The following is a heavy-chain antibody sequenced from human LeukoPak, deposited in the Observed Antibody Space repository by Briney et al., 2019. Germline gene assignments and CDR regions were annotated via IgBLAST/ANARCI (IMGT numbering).Heavy chain of an antibody. CDR3: ARESDYGDYPDY. J-gene: IGHJ4*02. Sequence: SETLSLTCTVSGGSISSSSYFWGWIRQPPGKGLEWIGSTSYSGSTYYNPSLKSRVTISVDTSKNQFSLKLSSVTAADTAVYYCARESDYGDYPDYWGQGTLVTVSS. V-gene: IGHV4-39*07. CDR2: TSYSGST. D-gene: IGHD4-17*01. CDR1: GGSISSSSYF.